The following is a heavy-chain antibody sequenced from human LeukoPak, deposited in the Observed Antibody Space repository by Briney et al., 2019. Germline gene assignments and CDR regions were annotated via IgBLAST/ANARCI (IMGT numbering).Heavy chain of an antibody. Sequence: ASVKVSCKASGGTFSSYAISWVRQAPGQGLEWMGGIIPIFGTANYAQKFQGRVTITADESTSTAYMELSSLRSEDTAVYYCAREGSIYYSNYEIKNNWFDPWGQGTLVTVSS. CDR3: AREGSIYYSNYEIKNNWFDP. D-gene: IGHD4-11*01. CDR1: GGTFSSYA. V-gene: IGHV1-69*13. J-gene: IGHJ5*02. CDR2: IIPIFGTA.